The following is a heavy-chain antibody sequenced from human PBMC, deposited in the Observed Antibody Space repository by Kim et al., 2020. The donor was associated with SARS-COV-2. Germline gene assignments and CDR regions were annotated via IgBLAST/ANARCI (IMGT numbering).Heavy chain of an antibody. J-gene: IGHJ4*02. Sequence: SETLSLTCAVSGGSISSSNWWSWVRQPPGKGLEWIGEIYHSGSTNYNPSLKSRVTISVDKSKNQFSLKLSSVTAADTAVYYCARDGDYGRGTYYFDYWGQGTLVTVSS. V-gene: IGHV4-4*02. D-gene: IGHD3-16*01. CDR3: ARDGDYGRGTYYFDY. CDR1: GGSISSSNW. CDR2: IYHSGST.